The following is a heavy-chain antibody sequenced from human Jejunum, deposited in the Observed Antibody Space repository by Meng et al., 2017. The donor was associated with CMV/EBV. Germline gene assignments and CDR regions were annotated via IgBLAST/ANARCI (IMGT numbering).Heavy chain of an antibody. V-gene: IGHV4-4*07. CDR3: ARGTGASTREGFDY. CDR1: GGYISNHY. D-gene: IGHD1-26*01. CDR2: FYSSDTY. Sequence: QVQLVEQGQGLVKPSGTLPLTCTVSGGYISNHYWSSIRQSAGKELEWIGRFYSSDTYNNHPSLNSRLTMSLDTSKNQFSLNLSSVTAADKAIYYCARGTGASTREGFDYWGLGTLVTLSS. J-gene: IGHJ4*02.